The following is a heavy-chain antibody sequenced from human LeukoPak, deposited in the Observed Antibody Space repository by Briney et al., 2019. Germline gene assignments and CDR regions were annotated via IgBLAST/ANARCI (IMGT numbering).Heavy chain of an antibody. CDR1: GASFNSDDQY. Sequence: SSETLSLTCTVSGASFNSDDQYWHWLRQSPGKGLEWIGSIHPSGMLYNNPSLESRVTMSRDTSKNQFSLNLNSVTAADTAVYFCSRGLDSRKLGYWGQGILVTVSS. CDR2: IHPSGML. J-gene: IGHJ4*02. CDR3: SRGLDSRKLGY. V-gene: IGHV4-31*03. D-gene: IGHD3-22*01.